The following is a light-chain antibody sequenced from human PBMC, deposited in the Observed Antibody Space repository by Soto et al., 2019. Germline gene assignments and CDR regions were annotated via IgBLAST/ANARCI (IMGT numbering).Light chain of an antibody. V-gene: IGKV1-5*03. Sequence: DIQMTQSPSNLSASVGDRVNITCRASQNINSWLAWYHQKPGKAPKLLISKASSLESGVPSRLSGSGSGTEFTLPISSRQPDDFAAYYCQQYEISPITFGQGTRLEIK. CDR1: QNINSW. J-gene: IGKJ5*01. CDR2: KAS. CDR3: QQYEISPIT.